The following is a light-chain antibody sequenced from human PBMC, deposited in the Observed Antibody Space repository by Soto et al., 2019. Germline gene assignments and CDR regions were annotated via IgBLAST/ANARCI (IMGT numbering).Light chain of an antibody. V-gene: IGLV2-14*01. J-gene: IGLJ1*01. CDR1: SSDVGGYNY. Sequence: QSVLTQPASVSGSPGQSITISCTGTSSDVGGYNYVSWYQQHPGKAPKLMIYDVSNRPSGVSNRFSGSKSGNTASLTISGLQAEDEADYYYSPYTSSSTRVFGTGTKVTVL. CDR3: SPYTSSSTRV. CDR2: DVS.